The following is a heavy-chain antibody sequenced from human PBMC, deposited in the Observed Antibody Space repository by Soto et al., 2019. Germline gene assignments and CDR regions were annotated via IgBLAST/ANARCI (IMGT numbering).Heavy chain of an antibody. CDR1: GFTFSSYA. J-gene: IGHJ5*02. CDR2: ISGSGGST. V-gene: IGHV3-23*01. D-gene: IGHD3-10*01. CDR3: AKDVERFGESTANWFDP. Sequence: EVQLLESGGGLVQPGGSLRLSCAASGFTFSSYAMSWVRQAPGKGLEWVSAISGSGGSTYYADSVKGRFTISRDNSKNTLYLQMNSLRAEDTAVYYCAKDVERFGESTANWFDPWGQGTLVTVSS.